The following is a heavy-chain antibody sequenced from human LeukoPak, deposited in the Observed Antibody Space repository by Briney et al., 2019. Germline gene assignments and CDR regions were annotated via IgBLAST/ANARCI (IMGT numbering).Heavy chain of an antibody. CDR2: IIPIFGTA. J-gene: IGHJ6*02. CDR1: GGTFSSYA. CDR3: ARSPSSGFVVYYYGMDV. V-gene: IGHV1-69*01. Sequence: GSSVKVSCKASGGTFSSYAISWVRQAPGQGLEWMGGIIPIFGTANYAQKFQGRVTITADESTSTAYMELSSLRSEDTAVYYCARSPSSGFVVYYYGMDVWGQGTTVTVSS. D-gene: IGHD3-22*01.